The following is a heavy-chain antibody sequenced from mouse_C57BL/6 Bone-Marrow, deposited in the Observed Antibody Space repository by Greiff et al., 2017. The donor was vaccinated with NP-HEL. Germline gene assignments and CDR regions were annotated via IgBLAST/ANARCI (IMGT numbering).Heavy chain of an antibody. J-gene: IGHJ3*01. Sequence: EVNLVESGGGLVKPGGSLKLSCAASGFTFSDYGMHWVRQAPEKGLEWVAYISSGSSTIYYADTVKGRFTISRDNAKNTLFLQMTSLRSEDTAMYYCARPGSSNLWFAYWGQGTLVTVSA. CDR3: ARPGSSNLWFAY. CDR1: GFTFSDYG. V-gene: IGHV5-17*01. CDR2: ISSGSSTI. D-gene: IGHD1-1*01.